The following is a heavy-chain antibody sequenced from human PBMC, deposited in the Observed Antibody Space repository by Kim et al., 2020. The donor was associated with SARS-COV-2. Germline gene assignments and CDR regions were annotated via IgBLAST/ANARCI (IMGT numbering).Heavy chain of an antibody. J-gene: IGHJ5*02. Sequence: SETLSLTCSVSDGSISSYFWSWIRQPPGKGLEWIGYIYKTGSTNYNPSLKSRVTISIDTSKNQFSLKVNSVTAADTAVYYCARQEYTVMVRGVLSWFDPWGQGTLITVSS. D-gene: IGHD3-10*01. CDR1: DGSISSYF. V-gene: IGHV4-59*08. CDR3: ARQEYTVMVRGVLSWFDP. CDR2: IYKTGST.